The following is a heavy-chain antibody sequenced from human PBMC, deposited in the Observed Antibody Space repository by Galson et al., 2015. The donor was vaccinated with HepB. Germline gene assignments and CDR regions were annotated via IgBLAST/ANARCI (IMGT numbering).Heavy chain of an antibody. D-gene: IGHD3-16*01. CDR1: GASLSDFY. V-gene: IGHV4-59*08. CDR3: ARFAPYRRPGGPFDY. J-gene: IGHJ4*02. Sequence: TLSLTCTVSGASLSDFYWAWIRQSPGKGLQWIGYISYRGTTNYNHSLETRITISEDTAKNHFSLKLSSVTAANTAVNYCARFAPYRRPGGPFDYWGQGTLVGVSS. CDR2: ISYRGTT.